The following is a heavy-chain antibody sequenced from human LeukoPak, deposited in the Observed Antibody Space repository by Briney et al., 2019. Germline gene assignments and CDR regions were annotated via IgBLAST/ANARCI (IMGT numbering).Heavy chain of an antibody. J-gene: IGHJ4*02. CDR2: IYQSGST. D-gene: IGHD3-9*01. CDR3: ARTPYYDILTGYSYYFDY. Sequence: SETLSLTCTVSGGSITSGGYDWSWIRQPPGKGLEWIGYIYQSGSTHYSSSLKSRVTMSIDRSKNQFSLKLSSVTAADTAVYYCARTPYYDILTGYSYYFDYWGQGTLVTVSS. V-gene: IGHV4-30-2*02. CDR1: GGSITSGGYD.